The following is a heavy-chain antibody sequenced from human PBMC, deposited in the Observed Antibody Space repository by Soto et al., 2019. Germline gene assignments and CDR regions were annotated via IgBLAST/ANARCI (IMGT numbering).Heavy chain of an antibody. J-gene: IGHJ6*02. CDR3: VNDDFTGGADV. CDR2: MYASGDV. V-gene: IGHV3-9*01. Sequence: EVHLVESGGDLVQPGRSLRLSCATSGFALRDSAMHWVRQVPGGGLKWVSGMYASGDVGYADSVRGRFSMSRDVAKSSLSLQMNSLLTEETALCWCVNDDFTGGADVWGQGTAVTFS. D-gene: IGHD3-10*01. CDR1: GFALRDSA.